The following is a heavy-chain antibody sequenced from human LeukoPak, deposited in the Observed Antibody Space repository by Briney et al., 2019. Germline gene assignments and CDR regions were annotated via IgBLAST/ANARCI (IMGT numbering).Heavy chain of an antibody. J-gene: IGHJ4*02. CDR1: GFTFSDYY. V-gene: IGHV3-30-3*01. CDR2: ISYDGSNK. CDR3: ARSQRSSSGHDY. D-gene: IGHD6-6*01. Sequence: PGGSLRLSCAASGFTFSDYYMSWIRQAPGKGLEWVAVISYDGSNKYYADSVKGRFTISRDNSKNTLYLQMNSLRAEDTAVYYCARSQRSSSGHDYWGQGTLVTVSS.